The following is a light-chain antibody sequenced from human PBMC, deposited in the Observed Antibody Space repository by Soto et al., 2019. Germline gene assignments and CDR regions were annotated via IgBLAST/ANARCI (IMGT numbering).Light chain of an antibody. J-gene: IGKJ5*01. CDR2: KAS. CDR1: QDISNN. V-gene: IGKV1-12*01. CDR3: QQANSFPIT. Sequence: DIQMTQSPSSLSASVGDSVTITCRASQDISNNLGWFQQKPGKAPKLLIYKASTLKSGVPSRLSGSGSGTDFTLTISSLQPEDFATYYCQQANSFPITFGQGTRLEIK.